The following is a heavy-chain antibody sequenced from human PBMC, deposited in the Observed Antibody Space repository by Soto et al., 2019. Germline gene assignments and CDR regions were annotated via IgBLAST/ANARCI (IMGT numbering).Heavy chain of an antibody. D-gene: IGHD6-13*01. CDR1: GFTFSSYS. CDR3: VRGGIAAAAP. V-gene: IGHV3-48*01. Sequence: PGGSLRLSCAASGFTFSSYSMNWVRQAPGKGLEWVSFISSSSSTIYYADSVKGRFTISRDNAKNSLYLQMNSLRAEDTAVDYCVRGGIAAAAPWGQGTLVTVSS. CDR2: ISSSSSTI. J-gene: IGHJ5*02.